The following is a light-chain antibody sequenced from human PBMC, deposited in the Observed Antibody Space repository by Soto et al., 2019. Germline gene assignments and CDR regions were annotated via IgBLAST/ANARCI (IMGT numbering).Light chain of an antibody. CDR2: EVS. Sequence: QSALTQPASVSGSPGQSITMSCTGSSSDIGTYNFVSWYQQHADKAPRLILYEVSNRPSGVSSRFSGSKSGNSASLTISGLQPEDEAHYFCSSYAATSSLVFGGGTKLTAL. V-gene: IGLV2-14*01. CDR3: SSYAATSSLV. CDR1: SSDIGTYNF. J-gene: IGLJ3*02.